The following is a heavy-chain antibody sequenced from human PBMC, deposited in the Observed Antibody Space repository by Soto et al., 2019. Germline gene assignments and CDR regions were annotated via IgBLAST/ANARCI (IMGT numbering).Heavy chain of an antibody. CDR2: INPSGGST. CDR3: ARDVAVAGPLNYYYYGMDV. Sequence: AASVKVSCKASGYTFTSYYMHWVRQAPGQGLEWMGIINPSGGSTSYAQKFQGRVTMTRDTSTSTVYMELSSLRSEDTAVYYCARDVAVAGPLNYYYYGMDVWGQGTTVTVSS. V-gene: IGHV1-46*01. J-gene: IGHJ6*02. CDR1: GYTFTSYY. D-gene: IGHD6-19*01.